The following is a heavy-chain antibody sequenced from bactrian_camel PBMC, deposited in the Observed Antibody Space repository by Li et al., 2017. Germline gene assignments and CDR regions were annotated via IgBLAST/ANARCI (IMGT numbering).Heavy chain of an antibody. CDR1: GFVFRTYG. Sequence: VQLVESGGRVAQPGESLNLSCAASGFVFRTYGMKWSRQAPGKELEWVATIDARGSTTYYPPRLEGRFITSRDNAKNTVYLQMNSLKSEDTALYYCATPAGRSGTFGYWGQGTQVTVS. V-gene: IGHV3S1*01. J-gene: IGHJ6*01. CDR2: IDARGSTT. D-gene: IGHD3*01. CDR3: ATPAGRSGTFGY.